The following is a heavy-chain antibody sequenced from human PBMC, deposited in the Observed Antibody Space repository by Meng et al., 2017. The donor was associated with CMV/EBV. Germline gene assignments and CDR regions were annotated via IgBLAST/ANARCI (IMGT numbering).Heavy chain of an antibody. V-gene: IGHV4-34*01. CDR1: GGSFSGYY. D-gene: IGHD6-13*01. Sequence: SETLSLTCAVYGGSFSGYYWSWIRQPPGKGLEWIGEINHSGSTNYNPSLKSRVTISVDTSKNQFSLKLSSVTAADTAVYYCARAWIAAAGTLDYWGQGTLVTVSS. CDR2: INHSGST. J-gene: IGHJ4*02. CDR3: ARAWIAAAGTLDY.